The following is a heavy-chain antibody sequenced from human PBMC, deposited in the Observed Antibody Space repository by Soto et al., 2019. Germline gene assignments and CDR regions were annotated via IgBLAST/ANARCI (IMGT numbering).Heavy chain of an antibody. Sequence: SQTLSLTCAISGDSVSSDSAAWNWIRQSPSRGLEWLGRTYYRSKWYNDYAVSVKSRITINPDTSKNQFSLRLNSVTPEDTAVYYCARAEYGDYGGYYYYGMDVWGQGTTVTVSS. CDR3: ARAEYGDYGGYYYYGMDV. J-gene: IGHJ6*02. CDR2: TYYRSKWYN. V-gene: IGHV6-1*01. CDR1: GDSVSSDSAA. D-gene: IGHD4-17*01.